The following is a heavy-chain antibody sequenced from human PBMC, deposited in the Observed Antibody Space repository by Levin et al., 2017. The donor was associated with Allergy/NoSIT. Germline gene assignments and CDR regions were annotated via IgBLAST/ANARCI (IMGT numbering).Heavy chain of an antibody. CDR2: ISGGGDST. CDR3: ARGIYFYVGTEYYLVY. D-gene: IGHD3-10*02. Sequence: PGGSLRLSCAASGFTFSSFLMTWVRQAPGKGLEWVSGISGGGDSTYYADSVKGRFTISRDNSNNMVYLQMNSLRAEDTATYYCARGIYFYVGTEYYLVYWGQGTLVTVS. CDR1: GFTFSSFL. J-gene: IGHJ4*02. V-gene: IGHV3-23*01.